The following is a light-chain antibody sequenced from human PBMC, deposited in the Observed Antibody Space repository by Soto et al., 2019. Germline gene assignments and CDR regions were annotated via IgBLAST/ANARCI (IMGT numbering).Light chain of an antibody. CDR2: DVT. J-gene: IGLJ3*02. Sequence: HSALTQPRSVSGSPGQSVTISCAGSSTDVGGYNYVSWYQQNPGKAPKLMIYDVTERPSGVPDRFSGSKSGNTASLTISGLQVEDEANYYCCSYAGSYTGVFGGGTKVTVL. CDR3: CSYAGSYTGV. V-gene: IGLV2-11*01. CDR1: STDVGGYNY.